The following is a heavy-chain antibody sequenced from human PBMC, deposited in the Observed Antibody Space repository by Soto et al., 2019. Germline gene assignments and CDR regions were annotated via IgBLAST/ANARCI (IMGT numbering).Heavy chain of an antibody. J-gene: IGHJ4*02. CDR1: GDSVSSNSAA. CDR3: ARDYNGFDF. D-gene: IGHD1-1*01. CDR2: TYLRSKWYH. Sequence: QTLSLTCAISGDSVSSNSAAWNWIRQSPSGGLEWLGRTYLRSKWYHDYALSVKSRITIDPDTSKNQFSLQLTSMTPEDTAVYYCARDYNGFDFWGQGTLVTVSS. V-gene: IGHV6-1*01.